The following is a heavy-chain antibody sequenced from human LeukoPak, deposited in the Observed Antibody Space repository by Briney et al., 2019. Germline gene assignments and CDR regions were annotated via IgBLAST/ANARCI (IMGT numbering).Heavy chain of an antibody. Sequence: SETLPLTCTVSGGYIGSYYWSWIRQPAGKGLEWIGRIYTSENTHYNPSLKSRVTMSVDMSTSQFSLRLTSVTAADTAVYYCAREGDYGDYSKSFYYMDVWGKGTTVTVSS. CDR3: AREGDYGDYSKSFYYMDV. D-gene: IGHD4-17*01. CDR2: IYTSENT. CDR1: GGYIGSYY. V-gene: IGHV4-4*07. J-gene: IGHJ6*03.